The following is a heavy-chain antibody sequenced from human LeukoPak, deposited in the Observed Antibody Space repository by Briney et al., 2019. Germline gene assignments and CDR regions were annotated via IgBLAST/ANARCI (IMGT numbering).Heavy chain of an antibody. Sequence: SETLSLTCTVSGGSISSGGYYWSWIRQHPGKGLEWIGYIYYSGSTYYNPSLKSRVTISVDTSKNQFSLKLSSVTAADTAVYYCARASHSGYGDYGYWGQGTLVTVSS. J-gene: IGHJ4*02. D-gene: IGHD4-17*01. CDR2: IYYSGST. CDR3: ARASHSGYGDYGY. V-gene: IGHV4-31*03. CDR1: GGSISSGGYY.